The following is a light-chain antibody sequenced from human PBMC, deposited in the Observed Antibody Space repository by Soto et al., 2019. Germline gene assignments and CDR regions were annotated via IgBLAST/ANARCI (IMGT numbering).Light chain of an antibody. CDR3: QTWGTGIHV. CDR1: SGHSSYA. CDR2: LNSDGSH. V-gene: IGLV4-69*01. Sequence: QLVLTQSPSASASLGASVKFTCTLSSGHSSYAIAWHQQQPEEGPRYLMKLNSDGSHSKGDGIPDRFSGSSSGAERYLTISSLQSEDEADYYCQTWGTGIHVFGTGTKLTVL. J-gene: IGLJ1*01.